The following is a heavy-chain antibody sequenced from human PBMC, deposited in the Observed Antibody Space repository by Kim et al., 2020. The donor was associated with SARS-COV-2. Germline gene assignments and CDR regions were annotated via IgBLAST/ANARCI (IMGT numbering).Heavy chain of an antibody. D-gene: IGHD6-13*01. CDR3: ARARIAALDY. Sequence: DNPPLERRVTIAAETTKNQFSLTLSSVAAADTAVYYCARARIAALDYWGQGTLVTVSS. J-gene: IGHJ4*02. V-gene: IGHV4-31*02.